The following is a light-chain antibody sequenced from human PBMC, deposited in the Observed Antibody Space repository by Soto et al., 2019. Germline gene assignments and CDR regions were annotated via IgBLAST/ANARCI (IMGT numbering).Light chain of an antibody. CDR2: DAS. CDR3: QQYNSWWT. CDR1: QSISNW. J-gene: IGKJ1*01. V-gene: IGKV1-5*01. Sequence: DIQLAQSPSFLSASVGDRVTSTCRASQSISNWLAWYQQKPGKAPKLLIYDASSLESGVPSRFSGSGSGTEFTLTISSLQPDDFATYYCQQYNSWWTFGQGTKVDIK.